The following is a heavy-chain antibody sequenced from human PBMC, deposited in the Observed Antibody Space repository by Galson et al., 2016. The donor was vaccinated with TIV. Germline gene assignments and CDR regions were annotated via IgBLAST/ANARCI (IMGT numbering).Heavy chain of an antibody. V-gene: IGHV1-24*01. Sequence: SVKVSCKVSGDSLSELVMHWVRQAPGTGLEWMGGFDPEVGKTIDVQKLEGRVTMTADTSTDTAYMELGSLRFEDTAIYYCATVAWFPGLSLDNWGQGTQVTVSS. D-gene: IGHD3-22*01. CDR2: FDPEVGKT. J-gene: IGHJ4*02. CDR1: GDSLSELV. CDR3: ATVAWFPGLSLDN.